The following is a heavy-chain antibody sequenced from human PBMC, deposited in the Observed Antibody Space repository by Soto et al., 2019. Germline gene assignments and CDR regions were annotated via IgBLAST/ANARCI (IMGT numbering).Heavy chain of an antibody. Sequence: QVQLVESGGGVVQPGRSLRLSCAASGFTFSSYGMHWVRQAPGKGLAWVAVISYDGSNKYYADSVKGRFTISRDNSKNTLYLQMNSLRAEETAVYYCAKTSKGGVFDYWGQGTLVTVSS. V-gene: IGHV3-30*18. CDR2: ISYDGSNK. D-gene: IGHD3-16*01. CDR1: GFTFSSYG. CDR3: AKTSKGGVFDY. J-gene: IGHJ4*02.